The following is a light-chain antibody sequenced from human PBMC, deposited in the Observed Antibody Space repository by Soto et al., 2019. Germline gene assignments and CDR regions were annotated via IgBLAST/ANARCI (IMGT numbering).Light chain of an antibody. CDR1: QSVLYNSNNKNY. CDR2: WAS. V-gene: IGKV4-1*01. Sequence: DFVMTQSPDSLAVSLGERATINCKSSQSVLYNSNNKNYLAWYQQKPGQPPRLLISWASTREFGVPDRFSGSGSGTDFTLTISSLQPEDFATYYCLQHNSYPWTFGQGTKVEIK. CDR3: LQHNSYPWT. J-gene: IGKJ1*01.